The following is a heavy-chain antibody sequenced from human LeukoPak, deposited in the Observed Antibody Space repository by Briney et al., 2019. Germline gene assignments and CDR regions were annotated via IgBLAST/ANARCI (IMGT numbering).Heavy chain of an antibody. CDR2: INSDGSTT. CDR1: GFTFSSYW. D-gene: IGHD4-17*01. CDR3: ARARDYGDYVNWFDP. J-gene: IGHJ5*02. V-gene: IGHV3-74*01. Sequence: GGSLTLSCAASGFTFSSYWMHWVRQTPGKGLVWVSRINSDGSTTSYSDSVKDRFTISRDNATNTLYLQMSSLRAEDTAVYYCARARDYGDYVNWFDPWGQGTLVTVSS.